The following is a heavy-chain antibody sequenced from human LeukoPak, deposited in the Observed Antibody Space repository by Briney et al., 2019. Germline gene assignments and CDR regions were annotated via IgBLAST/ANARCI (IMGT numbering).Heavy chain of an antibody. CDR3: ARICGGDCYHYYYYGMDV. J-gene: IGHJ6*02. CDR2: IYYSGST. CDR1: GGSISSSSYY. V-gene: IGHV4-39*01. Sequence: PSETLSLTCTVSGGSISSSSYYWGWIRQPPGKGLEWIGSIYYSGSTYYNPSLKSRVTISVDTSKNQFSLKLSSVTAADTAVYYCARICGGDCYHYYYYGMDVWGQGTTVTVSS. D-gene: IGHD2-21*02.